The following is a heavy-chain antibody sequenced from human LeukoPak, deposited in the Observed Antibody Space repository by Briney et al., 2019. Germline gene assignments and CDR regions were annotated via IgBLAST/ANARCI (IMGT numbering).Heavy chain of an antibody. CDR2: ISAYNGNA. Sequence: ASVKVSCKASGFTFTSYGISWVLQAPGQGLEWMGWISAYNGNANYAQKFQGRVTMTTDTATSTAYMELRSLRSDDTAVYNCARNSGAESGSLYFDYWGQGTLVTVSS. V-gene: IGHV1-18*01. CDR3: ARNSGAESGSLYFDY. J-gene: IGHJ4*02. CDR1: GFTFTSYG. D-gene: IGHD6-13*01.